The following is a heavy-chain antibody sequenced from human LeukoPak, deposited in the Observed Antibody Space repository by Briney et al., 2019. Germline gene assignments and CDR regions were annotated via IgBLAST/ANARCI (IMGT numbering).Heavy chain of an antibody. Sequence: ASVKVSCKASGYTFTSYAMNWVRQAPGQGLEWKGWINTNTGNPTYAQGFTGRFVFSLDTSVSTAYLQISSLKAEDTAVYYCARRYSSGWYYAFDIWGQGTMVTVSS. CDR3: ARRYSSGWYYAFDI. CDR2: INTNTGNP. J-gene: IGHJ3*02. V-gene: IGHV7-4-1*02. CDR1: GYTFTSYA. D-gene: IGHD6-19*01.